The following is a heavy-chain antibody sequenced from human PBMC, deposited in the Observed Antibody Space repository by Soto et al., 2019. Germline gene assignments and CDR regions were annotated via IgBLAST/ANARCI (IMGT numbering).Heavy chain of an antibody. J-gene: IGHJ5*02. D-gene: IGHD4-17*01. Sequence: LSLSCAASGFTFSSYWMSWVRQAPGKGLEWVANIKQDGSEKYYVDSVKGRFTISRDNAKNSLYLQMNSLRAEETAVYYCARDRGTTVTTMSWFDTWGQGTLVTVSS. CDR3: ARDRGTTVTTMSWFDT. CDR2: IKQDGSEK. CDR1: GFTFSSYW. V-gene: IGHV3-7*03.